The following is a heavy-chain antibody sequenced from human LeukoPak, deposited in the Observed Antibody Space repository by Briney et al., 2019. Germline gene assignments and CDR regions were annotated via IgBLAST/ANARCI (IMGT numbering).Heavy chain of an antibody. V-gene: IGHV4-31*03. CDR3: ARIRDGYNYSYYFDY. CDR1: GGSISSGGYY. Sequence: SETLSLTCTVSGGSISSGGYYWSRIRQHPGKGLEWIGYIYYSGSTYYNPSLKSRVTISVDTSKNQFSLKLSSVTAADTAVYYCARIRDGYNYSYYFDYWGQGTLVTVSS. CDR2: IYYSGST. D-gene: IGHD5-24*01. J-gene: IGHJ4*02.